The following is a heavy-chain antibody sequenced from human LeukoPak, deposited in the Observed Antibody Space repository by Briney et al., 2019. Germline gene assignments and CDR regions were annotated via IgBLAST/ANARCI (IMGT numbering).Heavy chain of an antibody. J-gene: IGHJ4*02. CDR3: ARASRDGYNLYYFDY. D-gene: IGHD5-24*01. CDR2: INHSGST. Sequence: SETLSLTCAVYGGSFSGYYWSWIRQPPGKGLEWIGEINHSGSTNYNPSLKSRVTISVDTSKNQFSLKLSSVTAADTAVYYCARASRDGYNLYYFDYWGQGTLVTVSS. CDR1: GGSFSGYY. V-gene: IGHV4-34*01.